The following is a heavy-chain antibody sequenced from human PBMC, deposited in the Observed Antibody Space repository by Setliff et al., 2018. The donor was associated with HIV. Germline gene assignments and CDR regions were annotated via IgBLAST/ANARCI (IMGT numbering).Heavy chain of an antibody. CDR1: GFTVSSNY. Sequence: SLRLSCAASGFTVSSNYMNWVRQAPGKGLEWVSVIYSGGSTYYADSVKGRFTISRDNSKNTLYLQMNSLRGEDTAVYYCATVYYYDGSGSPYYFDYWGQGTLVTVSS. J-gene: IGHJ4*02. CDR3: ATVYYYDGSGSPYYFDY. V-gene: IGHV3-66*02. D-gene: IGHD3-22*01. CDR2: IYSGGST.